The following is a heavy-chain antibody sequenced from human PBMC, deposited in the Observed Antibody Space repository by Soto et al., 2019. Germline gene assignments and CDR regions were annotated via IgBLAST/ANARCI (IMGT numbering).Heavy chain of an antibody. CDR1: GGTFSSYT. CDR3: ARDSPPYSSGWYAFDY. V-gene: IGHV1-69*04. J-gene: IGHJ4*02. CDR2: IIPILGIA. D-gene: IGHD6-19*01. Sequence: ASLKVCCKSSGGTFSSYTISWVRQAPGQGLEWMGRIIPILGIANYAQKFQGRVTITADKSTSTAYMELSSLRSEDTAVYYCARDSPPYSSGWYAFDYWGQGTLVTVSS.